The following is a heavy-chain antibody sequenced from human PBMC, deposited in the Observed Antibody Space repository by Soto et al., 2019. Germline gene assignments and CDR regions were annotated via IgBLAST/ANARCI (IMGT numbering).Heavy chain of an antibody. CDR3: AKKGLISSPSANGS. V-gene: IGHV3-23*01. Sequence: PGGSLRLSCATSGFTFSSNGMSWVRQAPGKGLDWVSGISGSGRNTYYGDSVKGRFTISRDNSKNTLFLQMNSLRAEDTAVYYCAKKGLISSPSANGSWGQGTL. CDR1: GFTFSSNG. D-gene: IGHD6-6*01. CDR2: ISGSGRNT. J-gene: IGHJ5*02.